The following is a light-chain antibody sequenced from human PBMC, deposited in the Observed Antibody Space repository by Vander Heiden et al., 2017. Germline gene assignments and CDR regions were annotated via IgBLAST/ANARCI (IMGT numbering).Light chain of an antibody. CDR2: YAS. V-gene: IGKV3-11*01. CDR1: QSVSSY. CDR3: QQRSNWSWT. Sequence: EIVLTQAPATLYLAPGERATLSCRASQSVSSYLAWYQQNPGQAPRLLIYYASKRATGIPARSSGSGSGTDFTLTISSLEPEDFAVYYCQQRSNWSWTFGQGTKVETK. J-gene: IGKJ1*01.